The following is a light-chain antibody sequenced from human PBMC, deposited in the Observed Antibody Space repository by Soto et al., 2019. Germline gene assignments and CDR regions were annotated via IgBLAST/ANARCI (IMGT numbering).Light chain of an antibody. J-gene: IGKJ1*01. CDR1: QDISNY. CDR2: DAS. Sequence: DIQMTQSPSSLSASVGDRVTITCQASQDISNYLNWYQQNPGKAPKLLIYDASNLETGVPSRFSGTGSVTDFTLTIRSLQPEDFATYYCQQSYSNARTFGQGTKVDIK. CDR3: QQSYSNART. V-gene: IGKV1-39*01.